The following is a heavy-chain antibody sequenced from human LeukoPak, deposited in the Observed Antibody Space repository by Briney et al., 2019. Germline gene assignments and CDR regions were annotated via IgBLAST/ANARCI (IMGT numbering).Heavy chain of an antibody. Sequence: QPGGSLRLSCGASGFPFSNYDMHWVRQAPGKGLDWVSAIDTVGNTYYSGSVKGRFTISRENAQNSLFLQMNSLRDGDTALYYCIRIRTREHQYGMDVWGQGTTVTVSS. D-gene: IGHD1-26*01. CDR2: IDTVGNT. V-gene: IGHV3-13*01. CDR1: GFPFSNYD. J-gene: IGHJ6*02. CDR3: IRIRTREHQYGMDV.